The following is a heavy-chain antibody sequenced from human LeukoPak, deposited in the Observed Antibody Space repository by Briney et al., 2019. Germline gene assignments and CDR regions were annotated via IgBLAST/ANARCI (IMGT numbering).Heavy chain of an antibody. J-gene: IGHJ4*02. V-gene: IGHV3-11*01. CDR1: GFTFSDFH. D-gene: IGHD6-13*01. Sequence: KTGGSLGPSCVVSGFTFSDFHMSWLRQAPGKGLEWISYITNSGSDIEYADSVKGRFTISWDNAKKSLYLEMNTLRAEDTAIYYCACPYRSRFDYWGQGTLVTVSS. CDR3: ACPYRSRFDY. CDR2: ITNSGSDI.